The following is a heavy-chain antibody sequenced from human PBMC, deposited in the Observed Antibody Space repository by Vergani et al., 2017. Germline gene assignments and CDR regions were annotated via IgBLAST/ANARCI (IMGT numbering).Heavy chain of an antibody. Sequence: VQLVESGGGLVQPGGSLRLSCAASGFTFSSYAMSWVRQVPGKGLEWVSGISGSGGNTYYANSVKGRFTISRDNSKNTLYLQMKSLRPEDTAVYYCAKEGGGYCSGGTCYPEYWGQGTLVIVSS. D-gene: IGHD2-15*01. CDR2: ISGSGGNT. V-gene: IGHV3-23*04. J-gene: IGHJ4*02. CDR1: GFTFSSYA. CDR3: AKEGGGYCSGGTCYPEY.